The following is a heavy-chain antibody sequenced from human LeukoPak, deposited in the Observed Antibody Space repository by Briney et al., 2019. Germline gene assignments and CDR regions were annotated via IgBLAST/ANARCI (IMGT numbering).Heavy chain of an antibody. CDR3: ARSPRYNWNDVSAFDI. Sequence: GGSLRLSCAASGFTFSSYWMSWVRQAPGKGLEWVANIKQDGSEKYYVDSVKGRFTISRDNAKNLLYLQMNSLRAEDTAVYYCARSPRYNWNDVSAFDIWGQGTMVTVSS. V-gene: IGHV3-7*01. J-gene: IGHJ3*02. D-gene: IGHD1-1*01. CDR2: IKQDGSEK. CDR1: GFTFSSYW.